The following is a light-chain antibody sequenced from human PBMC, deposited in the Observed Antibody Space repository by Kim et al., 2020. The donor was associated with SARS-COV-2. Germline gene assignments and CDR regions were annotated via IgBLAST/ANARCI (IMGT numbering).Light chain of an antibody. Sequence: VAPGQTARITWGGSSIGAKSVHWYQQKPGQAPVLVIYRDRNRPSGIPERFSGSNSGNTATLTISRAQAGDEADYYCHVWDSNTAVFGGGTRLSVL. J-gene: IGLJ3*02. CDR2: RDR. CDR3: HVWDSNTAV. V-gene: IGLV3-9*01. CDR1: SIGAKS.